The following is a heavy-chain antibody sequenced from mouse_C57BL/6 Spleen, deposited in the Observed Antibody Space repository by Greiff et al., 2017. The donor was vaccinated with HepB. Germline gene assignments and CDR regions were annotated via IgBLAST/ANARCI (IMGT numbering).Heavy chain of an antibody. CDR3: ARVKDDGYSDGWYFDV. Sequence: VQLQQSGAELARPGASVKLSCKASGYTFTSYGISWVKQSTGQGLEWIGEIYPRSGNTYYNEKFKGKATLTADKSSSTAYMELRSLTSEDSTDDFCARVKDDGYSDGWYFDVWGTGTTVTVSS. J-gene: IGHJ1*03. CDR2: IYPRSGNT. D-gene: IGHD2-3*01. V-gene: IGHV1-81*01. CDR1: GYTFTSYG.